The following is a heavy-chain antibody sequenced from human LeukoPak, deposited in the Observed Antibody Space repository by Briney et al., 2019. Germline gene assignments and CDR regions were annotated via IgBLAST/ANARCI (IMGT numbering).Heavy chain of an antibody. CDR1: GESFSGYY. CDR2: INHSGST. CDR3: ARRGRQPKYYYYYYGMDV. D-gene: IGHD3-10*01. J-gene: IGHJ6*02. V-gene: IGHV4-34*01. Sequence: SETLSLTCAVYGESFSGYYWSWIRQPPEKGLEWIGEINHSGSTNYNPSLKSRVTISVDTSKNQFSLKLSSVTAADTAVYYCARRGRQPKYYYYYYGMDVWGQGTTVTVSS.